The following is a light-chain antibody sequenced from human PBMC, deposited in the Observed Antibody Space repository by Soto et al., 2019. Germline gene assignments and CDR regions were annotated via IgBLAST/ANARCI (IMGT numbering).Light chain of an antibody. CDR1: QSFSSTF. V-gene: IGKV3-20*01. Sequence: EIWLTQSPDSLPLSPGDRATLSCRASQSFSSTFFAWDQQKPGQAPRLLIYGASSRATGITDRFSCSGSGTDFTLTISRLEPEDFEVYYCQQHSSSVTFGQGTKVEIK. J-gene: IGKJ1*01. CDR3: QQHSSSVT. CDR2: GAS.